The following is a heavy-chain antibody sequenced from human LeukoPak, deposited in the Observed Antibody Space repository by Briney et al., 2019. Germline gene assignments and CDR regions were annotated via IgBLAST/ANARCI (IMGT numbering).Heavy chain of an antibody. D-gene: IGHD4-23*01. CDR1: GGTFSSYA. CDR2: IIPIFGTA. CDR3: ARGAYYGGNSKFDY. Sequence: SVKVSCKASGGTFSSYAISWVRQAPGQGLKWMGGIIPIFGTANCAQKFQGRVTITADKSTSTAYMGLSSLRSEDTAVYYCARGAYYGGNSKFDYWGQGTLVTVSS. J-gene: IGHJ4*02. V-gene: IGHV1-69*06.